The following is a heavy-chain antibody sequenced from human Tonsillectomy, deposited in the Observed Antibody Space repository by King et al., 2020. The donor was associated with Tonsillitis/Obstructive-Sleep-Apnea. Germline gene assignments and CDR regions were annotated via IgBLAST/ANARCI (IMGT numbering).Heavy chain of an antibody. D-gene: IGHD4-11*01. CDR1: GFTFSDSH. Sequence: VQLVESGGGLVQPGGSLKLSCAASGFTFSDSHMHWVRQAPGKGLEWVGHGRRKAENFATAYAASVKGRFTISRDESKDTLYLEMNSLKIEDTAVYYCSRQTNSCHDFWGQGTRVTVSS. CDR3: SRQTNSCHDF. V-gene: IGHV3-73*01. J-gene: IGHJ4*02. CDR2: GRRKAENFAT.